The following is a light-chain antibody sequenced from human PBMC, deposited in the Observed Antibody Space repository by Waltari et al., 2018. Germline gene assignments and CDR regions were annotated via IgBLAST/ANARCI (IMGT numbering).Light chain of an antibody. CDR3: QHFYSYPSG. Sequence: AIQLTQSPYSLSAAVGDRVTMTCRASQAISLSVAWFQQKPVKVPKLLIFEASDLEDGVPSSFSGSGGGTRFTLTISSLQPEDFATYYCQHFYSYPSGFGQGTRLEIK. CDR1: QAISLS. J-gene: IGKJ5*01. CDR2: EAS. V-gene: IGKV1-13*02.